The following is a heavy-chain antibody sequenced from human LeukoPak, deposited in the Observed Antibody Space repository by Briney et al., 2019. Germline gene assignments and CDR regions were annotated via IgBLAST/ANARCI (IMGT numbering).Heavy chain of an antibody. CDR2: IYTSGST. D-gene: IGHD1-1*01. J-gene: IGHJ4*02. Sequence: SQTLSLTCTVSGGSISSGSYYWSWLRQPAGKGLEWIGRIYTSGSTNYNPSLKSRVTISVDTSKNQFSLKLSSVTAADTAVYYCARGGRTVVGTLYWGQGTLVTVSS. CDR1: GGSISSGSYY. CDR3: ARGGRTVVGTLY. V-gene: IGHV4-61*02.